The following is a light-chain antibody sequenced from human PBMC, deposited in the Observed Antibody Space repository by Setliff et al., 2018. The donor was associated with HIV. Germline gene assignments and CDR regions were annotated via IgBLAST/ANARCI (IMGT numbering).Light chain of an antibody. CDR2: AAS. J-gene: IGKJ1*01. CDR1: QNVISNY. Sequence: EIVLTQSPGTLSLSPGEGATLSCRASQNVISNYLAWYQQRPGQAPRLLIYAASSRATGIPDRFSGSGSGTDFTLTISRLEPEDFAVYYCQQYGSFTWAFGQGTKVDIK. V-gene: IGKV3-20*01. CDR3: QQYGSFTWA.